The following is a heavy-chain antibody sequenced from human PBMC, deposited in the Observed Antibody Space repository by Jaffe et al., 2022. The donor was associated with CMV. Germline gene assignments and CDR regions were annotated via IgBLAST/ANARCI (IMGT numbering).Heavy chain of an antibody. V-gene: IGHV1-69*09. CDR1: GGTFSSYA. Sequence: QVQLVQSGAEVKKPGSSVKVSCKASGGTFSSYAISWVRQAPGQGLEWMGRIIPILGIANYAQKFQGRVTITADKSTSTAYMELSSLRSEDTAVYYCARAGSSNDAFDIWGQGTMVTVSS. CDR3: ARAGSSNDAFDI. CDR2: IIPILGIA. J-gene: IGHJ3*02. D-gene: IGHD6-13*01.